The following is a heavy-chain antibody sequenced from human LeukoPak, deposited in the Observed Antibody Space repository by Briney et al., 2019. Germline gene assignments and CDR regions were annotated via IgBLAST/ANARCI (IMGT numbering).Heavy chain of an antibody. J-gene: IGHJ4*02. CDR2: IYSSGST. D-gene: IGHD7-27*01. V-gene: IGHV3-66*03. Sequence: GGSLRLSCAASGFTVSSNYMSWVRQAPGKGLEWVSVIYSSGSTYYVDSVKGRLTISRDNSKNTLYLQMNSLRAEDTAVYYCAKDRPNWELDYWGQGTLVTVSS. CDR3: AKDRPNWELDY. CDR1: GFTVSSNY.